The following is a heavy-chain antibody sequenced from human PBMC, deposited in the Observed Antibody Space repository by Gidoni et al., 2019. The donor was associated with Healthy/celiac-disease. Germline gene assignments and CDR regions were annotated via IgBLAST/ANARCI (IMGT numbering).Heavy chain of an antibody. D-gene: IGHD6-6*01. CDR2: IYYSGST. CDR1: GGSISSSSYY. J-gene: IGHJ4*02. CDR3: ARHSSSSGGYAYYFDY. V-gene: IGHV4-39*01. Sequence: PGLVKPSETLSLTCTVSGGSISSSSYYWGWIRQPPGKGLEWIGSIYYSGSTYYNPSLKSRVTISVDTSKNQFSLKLSSVTAADTAVYYCARHSSSSGGYAYYFDYWGQGTLVTVSS.